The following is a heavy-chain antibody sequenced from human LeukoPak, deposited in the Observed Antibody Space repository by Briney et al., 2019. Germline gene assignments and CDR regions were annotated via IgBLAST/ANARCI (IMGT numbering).Heavy chain of an antibody. CDR2: ISGSGDST. J-gene: IGHJ4*02. V-gene: IGHV3-23*01. CDR1: GFTFSNCA. D-gene: IGHD6-19*01. CDR3: AKSRSDIAVAATNY. Sequence: GGSLRLSCAASGFTFSNCAMSWVRQAPGKGLEWVSGISGSGDSTYYADSVKGRFTISRDNSKNTLYLQMNNLRAEDAAVYYCAKSRSDIAVAATNYWGQGTLVTVSS.